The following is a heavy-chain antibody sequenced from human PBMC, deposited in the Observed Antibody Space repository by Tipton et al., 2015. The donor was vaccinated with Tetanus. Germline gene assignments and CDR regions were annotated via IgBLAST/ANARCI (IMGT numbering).Heavy chain of an antibody. CDR2: ISAYNGNT. CDR3: AREGIAVAGTQGYENYYYYYYGMDV. V-gene: IGHV1-18*04. CDR1: GYTFTSYG. J-gene: IGHJ6*02. Sequence: QLVQSGAEVKKPGASVKVSCKASGYTFTSYGISWVRQAPGQGLEWMGWISAYNGNTNYAQKLQGRVTMTTDTSTSTAYMELRSLRSDDTAVYYCAREGIAVAGTQGYENYYYYYYGMDVWGQGTTVTVSS. D-gene: IGHD6-19*01.